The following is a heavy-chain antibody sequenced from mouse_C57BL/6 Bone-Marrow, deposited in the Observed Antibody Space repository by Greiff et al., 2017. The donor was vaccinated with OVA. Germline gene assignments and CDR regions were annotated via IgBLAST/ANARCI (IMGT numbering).Heavy chain of an antibody. CDR3: ARSPIWTNGFY. D-gene: IGHD6-5*01. Sequence: EVQLQQSVAELVRPGASVKLSCTASGFNIKNTYMPWVKQRPEQGLEWIGRIDPANGNTKYAPKFQGKATITADTSSNTAYLQLSSLTSEDTAIYYCARSPIWTNGFYWGQGTTLTVSS. CDR2: IDPANGNT. V-gene: IGHV14-3*01. CDR1: GFNIKNTY. J-gene: IGHJ2*01.